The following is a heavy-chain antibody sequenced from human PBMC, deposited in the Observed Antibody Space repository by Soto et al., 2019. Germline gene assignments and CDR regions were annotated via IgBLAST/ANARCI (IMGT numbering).Heavy chain of an antibody. CDR1: GFTFSNAW. CDR3: TRGAPSGTFYDY. V-gene: IGHV3-15*01. CDR2: IKSKTDGETT. Sequence: EVQLVESGGGLVTPGGSLRLSCAASGFTFSNAWMTWVRQAPGKGLEWIGRIKSKTDGETTDYAAPVKGRFTISRDDSTNTLYLQMSRLKTEDTAFYYCTRGAPSGTFYDYWGQGTLVTVSS. J-gene: IGHJ4*02. D-gene: IGHD6-13*01.